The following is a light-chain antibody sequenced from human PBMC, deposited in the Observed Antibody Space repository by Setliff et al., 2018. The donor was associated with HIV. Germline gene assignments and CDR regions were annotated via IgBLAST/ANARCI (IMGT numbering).Light chain of an antibody. J-gene: IGLJ1*01. CDR1: SSDVGGYNY. V-gene: IGLV2-14*03. CDR2: DVS. Sequence: SVLPQPASASGSPGQSITISCTGTSSDVGGYNYVSWYQQHPGKAPKLMIYDVSDRPSGVSNRFSGAKSGNTASLTISGLQGEDEADYYCSSYASSSTLLYVFGTGTKVTVL. CDR3: SSYASSSTLLYV.